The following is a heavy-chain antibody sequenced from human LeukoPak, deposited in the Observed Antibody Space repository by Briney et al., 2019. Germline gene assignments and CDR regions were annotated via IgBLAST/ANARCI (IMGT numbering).Heavy chain of an antibody. CDR2: IYYSGST. D-gene: IGHD6-19*01. V-gene: IGHV4-59*08. Sequence: PSETLSLTCTVSGGSISSYYWSWIRQPPGKGLEWIGYIYYSGSTNYNPSLKSRVTISVDTSKNQFPLKLSSVTAADTAVYYCARAVAGQNFDYWGQGTLVTVSS. CDR3: ARAVAGQNFDY. CDR1: GGSISSYY. J-gene: IGHJ4*02.